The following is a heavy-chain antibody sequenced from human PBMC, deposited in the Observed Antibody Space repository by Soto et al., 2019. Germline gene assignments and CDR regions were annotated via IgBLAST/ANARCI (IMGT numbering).Heavy chain of an antibody. CDR2: IDPSDSYT. D-gene: IGHD3-10*01. J-gene: IGHJ6*01. CDR3: ARLSPNYFCSGDSSGMDI. Sequence: PGVSIKESWMGSGYRFARYWLSWFRQMPGKGLEWMGRIDPSDSYTNYSPSFQGHVTISADKSISTAYLQWSSLKASDTAMYYCARLSPNYFCSGDSSGMDI. CDR1: GYRFARYW. V-gene: IGHV5-10-1*01.